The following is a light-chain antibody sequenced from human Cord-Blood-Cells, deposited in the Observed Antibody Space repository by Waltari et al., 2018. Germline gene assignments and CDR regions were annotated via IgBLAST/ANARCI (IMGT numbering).Light chain of an antibody. CDR3: QQYGSSALT. Sequence: EIVLTQSPGTLSLSPGERSTFSCTASQSVSSSYLAWYQQKPGQAPRLLIYGASSRATGIPDRFSGSGSGTDFTLTISRLEPEDFAVYYCQQYGSSALTFGGGTKVEIK. CDR2: GAS. J-gene: IGKJ4*01. V-gene: IGKV3-20*01. CDR1: QSVSSSY.